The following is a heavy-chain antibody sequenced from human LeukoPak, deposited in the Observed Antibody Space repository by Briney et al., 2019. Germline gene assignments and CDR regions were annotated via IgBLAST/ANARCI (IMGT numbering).Heavy chain of an antibody. J-gene: IGHJ3*02. D-gene: IGHD1-26*01. CDR3: ARPHQRGLSGSYGAFDI. CDR2: IHYDGSNN. CDR1: GFTFSSYA. Sequence: PGGSLRLSCAASGFTFSSYAMHWVRQAPGKGLEWVAFIHYDGSNNYYADSVKGRFTISRDNAKNSLYLQMNSLRAEDTAVYYCARPHQRGLSGSYGAFDIWGQGTMVTVSS. V-gene: IGHV3-30*02.